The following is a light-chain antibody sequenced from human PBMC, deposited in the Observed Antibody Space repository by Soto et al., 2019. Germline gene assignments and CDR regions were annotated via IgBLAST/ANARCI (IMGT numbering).Light chain of an antibody. CDR1: QSISSNY. J-gene: IGKJ4*01. CDR2: GAS. V-gene: IGKV3-20*01. CDR3: QQHGDLLG. Sequence: IGFSQAPCTVSLSPGESATLSCRASQSISSNYLAWYQQKPGRAPRLLVYGASSRATGIPDRFRGSGAGTDFTLTISRLEPEDFAVYYRQQHGDLLGFGGGTKVDI.